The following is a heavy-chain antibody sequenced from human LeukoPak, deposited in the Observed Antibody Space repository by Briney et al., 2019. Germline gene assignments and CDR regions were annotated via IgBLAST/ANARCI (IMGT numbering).Heavy chain of an antibody. CDR1: GGSINSYY. V-gene: IGHV4-59*01. D-gene: IGHD6-13*01. J-gene: IGHJ4*02. CDR3: ARGVYIAAAQYGY. CDR2: VYYSGTT. Sequence: SETLSLTCTVSGGSINSYYWSLIRQPPGKGLEWIGYVYYSGTTNYNPSLKSRVTISVDTSKNQFSLKLSSVTAADTAVYYCARGVYIAAAQYGYWGQGTLVTVSS.